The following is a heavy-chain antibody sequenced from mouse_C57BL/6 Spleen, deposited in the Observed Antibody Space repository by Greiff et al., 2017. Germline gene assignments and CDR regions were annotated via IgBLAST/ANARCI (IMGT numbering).Heavy chain of an antibody. CDR3: ARSDYGFAY. D-gene: IGHD2-4*01. J-gene: IGHJ3*01. V-gene: IGHV1-82*01. Sequence: LEESGPELVKPGASVKISCKASGYAFSSSWMNWVKQRPGKGLEWIGRIYPGDGDTNYNGKFKGKATLTADKSSSTAYMQLSSLTSEDSAVYFCARSDYGFAYWGQGTLVTVSA. CDR2: IYPGDGDT. CDR1: GYAFSSSW.